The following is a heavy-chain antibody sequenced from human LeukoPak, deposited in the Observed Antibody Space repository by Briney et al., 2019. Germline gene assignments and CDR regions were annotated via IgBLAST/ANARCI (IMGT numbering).Heavy chain of an antibody. D-gene: IGHD3-22*01. CDR2: IYPGDSDT. J-gene: IGHJ2*01. CDR3: ARSHYYDSSGYSRLWYFDL. CDR1: EYTFRGYW. Sequence: GESLKISCKGSEYTFRGYWIAWVRQKPGEGLEWMGIIYPGDSDTRYSPSSQGQVTISVDKSISTAYLHWISLKASDTAMYYCARSHYYDSSGYSRLWYFDLWGRGTLATVSS. V-gene: IGHV5-51*01.